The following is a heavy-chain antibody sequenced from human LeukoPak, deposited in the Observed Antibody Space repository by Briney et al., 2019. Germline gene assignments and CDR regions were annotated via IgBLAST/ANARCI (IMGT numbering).Heavy chain of an antibody. Sequence: GGSLRLSCAASGFTFDDYAMHWVRQTPGKGLEWVSLISWDGGSTYYADSVKGRLTISRVNSKNSLYLQMNSLRAEDTAVYYCARALMVRGVEFDYWGQGTLVTVSS. V-gene: IGHV3-43D*03. CDR1: GFTFDDYA. J-gene: IGHJ4*02. CDR3: ARALMVRGVEFDY. D-gene: IGHD3-10*01. CDR2: ISWDGGST.